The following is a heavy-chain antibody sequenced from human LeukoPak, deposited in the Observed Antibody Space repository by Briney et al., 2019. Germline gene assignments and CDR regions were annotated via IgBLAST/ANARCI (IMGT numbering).Heavy chain of an antibody. Sequence: ASVKVSCKASGYTFTSYAMNWMRQAPGQGLEWMGWINTNTGNPTYAQGFTGRFVFSLDTSVSTAYLQISSLKAEDTAVYYCARGGRDSNSFYYYYYMDVWGKGTTVTVSS. CDR3: ARGGRDSNSFYYYYYMDV. V-gene: IGHV7-4-1*02. CDR1: GYTFTSYA. CDR2: INTNTGNP. J-gene: IGHJ6*03. D-gene: IGHD4-11*01.